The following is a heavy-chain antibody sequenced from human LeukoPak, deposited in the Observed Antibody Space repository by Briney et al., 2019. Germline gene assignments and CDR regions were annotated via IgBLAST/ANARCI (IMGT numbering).Heavy chain of an antibody. CDR1: GYSFSSYW. J-gene: IGHJ4*02. CDR3: ARQGIGYCSSTNCSPPTAIDY. CDR2: NYPGDSDA. Sequence: GESLKISCKSSGYSFSSYWIGWVRQMPGKGLEWMGINYPGDSDARYIPSFQGQVTISADKSISTAYLQWSSLKASDTAIYYCARQGIGYCSSTNCSPPTAIDYWGQGTLVTVSS. D-gene: IGHD2-2*01. V-gene: IGHV5-51*01.